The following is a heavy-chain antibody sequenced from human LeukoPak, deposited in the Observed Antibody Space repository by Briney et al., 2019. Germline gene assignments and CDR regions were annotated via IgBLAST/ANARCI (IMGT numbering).Heavy chain of an antibody. CDR1: GGSISSSNW. CDR2: IYHSGRT. D-gene: IGHD4-17*01. CDR3: ARALIGAYGDYLDY. V-gene: IGHV4-4*02. J-gene: IGHJ4*02. Sequence: SETLSLTCAVSGGSISSSNWWTWVRQPPGKGLEWIGEIYHSGRTNYNPSLKSRVTISVDKSKNQFSLKLSSVTAADTAVYYCARALIGAYGDYLDYWGQGTLVTVSS.